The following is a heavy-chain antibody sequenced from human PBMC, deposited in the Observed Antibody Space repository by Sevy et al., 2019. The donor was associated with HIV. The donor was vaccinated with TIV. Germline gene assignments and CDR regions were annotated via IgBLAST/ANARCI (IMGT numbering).Heavy chain of an antibody. V-gene: IGHV3-30*04. D-gene: IGHD3-22*01. J-gene: IGHJ4*02. CDR2: ISDDGNNK. CDR1: GFTFSTYA. Sequence: GGSLRLSCTASGFTFSTYAMYWVHQAPGKGLEWVAVISDDGNNKDYADSVKGRFTVSRDNSKNTLNLQMYSLRAEDTAVYYCASHYYDTTGYYYPLDYWGQGTLVTVSS. CDR3: ASHYYDTTGYYYPLDY.